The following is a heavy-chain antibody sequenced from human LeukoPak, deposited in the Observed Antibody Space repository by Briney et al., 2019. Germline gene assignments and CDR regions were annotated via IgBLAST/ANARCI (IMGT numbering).Heavy chain of an antibody. V-gene: IGHV4-4*02. CDR3: ARAERYFDY. CDR2: IYHSGST. J-gene: IGHJ4*02. CDR1: GFTFSSYAM. Sequence: KSGGSLRLSCAASGFTFSSYAMSWVRQPPGKGLEWIGEIYHSGSTNYNPSLKSRVTISVDKSKNQFSLKLSSVTAADTAVYYCARAERYFDYWGQGTLVTVSS. D-gene: IGHD5-24*01.